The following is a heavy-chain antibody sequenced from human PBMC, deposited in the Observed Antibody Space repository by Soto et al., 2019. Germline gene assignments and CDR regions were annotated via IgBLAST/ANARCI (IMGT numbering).Heavy chain of an antibody. D-gene: IGHD5-12*01. J-gene: IGHJ4*02. Sequence: QVQLVESGGGVVQPGRSLRLSCAASGFTFSSYAMHWVRQAPGKGLEWVAVISYDGSNKYYADSVKGRFTISRDNSKNTLYLQMNSLRAEDTAVYYCASEDIVATNDYWGQGTPVTVSS. V-gene: IGHV3-30-3*01. CDR1: GFTFSSYA. CDR3: ASEDIVATNDY. CDR2: ISYDGSNK.